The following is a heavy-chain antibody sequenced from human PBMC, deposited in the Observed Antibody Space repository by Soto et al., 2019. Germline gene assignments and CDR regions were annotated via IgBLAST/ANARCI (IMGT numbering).Heavy chain of an antibody. J-gene: IGHJ4*02. CDR2: LYYSGNT. CDR1: GGSISSSTYY. V-gene: IGHV4-39*01. D-gene: IGHD6-13*01. CDR3: ARGVTNSWYYFDY. Sequence: QLQLQESGPGLVKPLETLSLTCTVSGGSISSSTYYWGWIRQPPGKGPDWIGNLYYSGNTYYAPSLKSRVTISVDSSKNQFSLKLNSVTAADTAVYYCARGVTNSWYYFDYWGQGTLVTVSS.